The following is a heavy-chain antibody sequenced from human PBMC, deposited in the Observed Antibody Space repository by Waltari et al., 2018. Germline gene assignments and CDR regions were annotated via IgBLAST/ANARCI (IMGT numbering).Heavy chain of an antibody. Sequence: QLQLQESGPGLVKPSETLSLTCTVSGGSISSSSYYLGWIRQPPGKGLEWIGSIYYSGSTYYNPSLKSRVTISVDTSKNQFSLKLSSVTAADTAVYYCLAAAGSRFYFQHWGQGTLVTVSS. CDR1: GGSISSSSYY. D-gene: IGHD6-13*01. CDR3: LAAAGSRFYFQH. CDR2: IYYSGST. V-gene: IGHV4-39*07. J-gene: IGHJ1*01.